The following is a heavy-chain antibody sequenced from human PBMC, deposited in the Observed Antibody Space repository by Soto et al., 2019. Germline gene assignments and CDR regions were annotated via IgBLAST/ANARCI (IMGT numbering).Heavy chain of an antibody. D-gene: IGHD4-17*01. J-gene: IGHJ6*03. V-gene: IGHV3-48*01. CDR2: ISSSSSTI. Sequence: GGSLRLSCAASGFTFSSYSMNWVRQAPGKGLEWVSYISSSSSTIYYADSVKGRFTISRDNAKNSLYLQMNSLRAEDTAVYYCARGEDGDYDYYYYYMDVWGKGTTVTVSS. CDR3: ARGEDGDYDYYYYYMDV. CDR1: GFTFSSYS.